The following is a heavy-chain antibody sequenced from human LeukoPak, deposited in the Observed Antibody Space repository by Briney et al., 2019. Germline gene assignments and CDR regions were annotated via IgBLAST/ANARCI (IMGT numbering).Heavy chain of an antibody. J-gene: IGHJ2*01. D-gene: IGHD2-21*02. Sequence: GGSLSLPCAASGFNVNNNFMSWVRQTPGRGLDWVSVIYSEGTTYYADSVKGRFTKSRDNSKNMLYLQMHSLKAADTAVHFCARERDCGGDCFQHEAFGLWG. CDR2: IYSEGTT. CDR3: ARERDCGGDCFQHEAFGL. CDR1: GFNVNNNF. V-gene: IGHV3-53*01.